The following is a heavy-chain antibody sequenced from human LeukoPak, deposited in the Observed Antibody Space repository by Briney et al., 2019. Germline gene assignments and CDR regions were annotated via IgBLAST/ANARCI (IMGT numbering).Heavy chain of an antibody. V-gene: IGHV3-11*04. CDR1: GFSFSDYY. J-gene: IGHJ4*02. Sequence: GGSLRLSCVASGFSFSDYYMTWIRQAPGKGLEWVSYSSSSGSTIYHADSVKGRFTISRDNSKNTLYLQMNSLRAEDTAVYYCARDLSLEFDYWGQGTLVTVSS. CDR2: SSSSGSTI. D-gene: IGHD3-3*01. CDR3: ARDLSLEFDY.